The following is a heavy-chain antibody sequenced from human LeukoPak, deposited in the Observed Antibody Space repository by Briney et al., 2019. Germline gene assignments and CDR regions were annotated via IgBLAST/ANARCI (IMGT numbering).Heavy chain of an antibody. Sequence: SQTLSLTCAISVDSVSSNSAAWNWIRQSPSRGLEWLVRTYYRSKWYNDYAVSVKSRITINPDTSKNQFSLQLNSVTPEDTAVYYCARGVYSSSWQPFDYWGQGTLVTVSS. CDR1: VDSVSSNSAA. CDR3: ARGVYSSSWQPFDY. J-gene: IGHJ4*02. V-gene: IGHV6-1*01. CDR2: TYYRSKWYN. D-gene: IGHD6-13*01.